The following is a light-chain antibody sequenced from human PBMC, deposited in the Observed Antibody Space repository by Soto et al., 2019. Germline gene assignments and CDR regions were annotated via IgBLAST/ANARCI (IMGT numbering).Light chain of an antibody. CDR3: RQSYRTTRT. V-gene: IGKV1-39*01. CDR2: DAS. Sequence: DFQMTQSPSSLSASVGDRVTITCRASQSISNYLNWYQQKPGKAPKLLIYDASSLYRGVPARFSGSGSGTDFTLTISCLQPEDFANYYCRQSYRTTRTFGQGTKVDI. J-gene: IGKJ1*01. CDR1: QSISNY.